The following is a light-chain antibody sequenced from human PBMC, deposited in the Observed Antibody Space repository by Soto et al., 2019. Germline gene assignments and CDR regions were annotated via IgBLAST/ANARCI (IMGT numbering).Light chain of an antibody. CDR3: QQYGSSPLIS. CDR1: QTVSITY. J-gene: IGKJ5*01. V-gene: IGKV3-20*01. CDR2: GRS. Sequence: LSQSLVALSLSPGESATLSCRASQTVSITYLTWYQQKPGRAPRRRIFGRSTRATGIPDRFSGSGSGRDFTLTISGLEPEDFAVYYCQQYGSSPLISFGQGTRLEIK.